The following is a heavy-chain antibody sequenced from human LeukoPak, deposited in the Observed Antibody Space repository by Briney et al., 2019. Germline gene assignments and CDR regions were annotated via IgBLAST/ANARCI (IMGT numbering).Heavy chain of an antibody. D-gene: IGHD3-9*01. V-gene: IGHV4-34*01. J-gene: IGHJ6*02. CDR1: GGSFSGYY. Sequence: PSETLSLTCAVYGGSFSGYYWSWIRQPPGKGLEWIGEINHSGSTNYNPSLKSRVTISVDTSKNQFSLKLSSVSAADTAVYYCARGALLRYFDWLSPEKYYYGMDVWGQGTTVTVSS. CDR3: ARGALLRYFDWLSPEKYYYGMDV. CDR2: INHSGST.